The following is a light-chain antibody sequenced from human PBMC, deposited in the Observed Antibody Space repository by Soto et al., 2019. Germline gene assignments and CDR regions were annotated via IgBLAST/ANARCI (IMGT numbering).Light chain of an antibody. J-gene: IGKJ1*01. Sequence: DIQMTQSPSSLSASVGDRVTITCQASQSISSYLNWYQQKPGKAPKLLIYKASSLESGVQSRFSGSGSGTEFTLTISSLQPDDFATYYCKQYNSYPRTFGQGTKVDIK. V-gene: IGKV1-5*03. CDR2: KAS. CDR1: QSISSY. CDR3: KQYNSYPRT.